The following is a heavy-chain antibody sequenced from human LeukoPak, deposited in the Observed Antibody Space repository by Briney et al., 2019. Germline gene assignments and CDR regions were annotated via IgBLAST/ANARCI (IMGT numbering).Heavy chain of an antibody. CDR1: GFTFNNYA. J-gene: IGHJ4*02. Sequence: PGGSLRLSCVASGFTFNNYAMHWVRQAPGKGLEWVSGISWNSGSVGYADSVKGRFTISRDNAKNSLYLQMNSLRAEDMALYYCAKGRFLEWLPRLFDYWGQGTLVTVSS. D-gene: IGHD3-3*01. CDR2: ISWNSGSV. V-gene: IGHV3-9*03. CDR3: AKGRFLEWLPRLFDY.